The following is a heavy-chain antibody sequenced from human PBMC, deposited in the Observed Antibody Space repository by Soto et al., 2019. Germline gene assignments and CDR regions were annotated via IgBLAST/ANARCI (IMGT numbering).Heavy chain of an antibody. D-gene: IGHD6-19*01. CDR3: ARVHKGAAVAGTPKD. V-gene: IGHV3-7*04. CDR1: GFTFSNYW. CDR2: INPDGSEK. J-gene: IGHJ4*02. Sequence: PGGSLRLSCAASGFTFSNYWMNWVRQAPGKGLEWVANINPDGSEKYYVDSVKGRFAISRDNAESSLFLQMNSLKDEDTAVYYCARVHKGAAVAGTPKDWGRGSLVTVSS.